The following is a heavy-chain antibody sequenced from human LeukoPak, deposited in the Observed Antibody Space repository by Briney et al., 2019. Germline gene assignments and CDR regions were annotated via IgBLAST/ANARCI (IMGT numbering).Heavy chain of an antibody. CDR3: ARAPRRHWFDP. J-gene: IGHJ5*02. CDR2: INHSGST. D-gene: IGHD6-25*01. CDR1: GVSFSGYY. Sequence: PSETLSLTCAVYGVSFSGYYWSWIRQPPGKGLEWIGEINHSGSTNYNPSLKSRVTISVDTSKNQFSLKLSSVTAADTAVYYCARAPRRHWFDPWGQGTLVTVSS. V-gene: IGHV4-34*01.